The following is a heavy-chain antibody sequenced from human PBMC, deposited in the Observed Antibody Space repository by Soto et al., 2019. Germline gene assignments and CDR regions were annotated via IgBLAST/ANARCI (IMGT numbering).Heavy chain of an antibody. D-gene: IGHD1-1*01. V-gene: IGHV3-7*03. Sequence: LRLSCEASCFSLSAYWMSLVRQAPWKGLEWVASINQYGSVKHYVDSVRGRFTISRDNAKNSLFLQMNSLSAEDTAVYYCARLTEAVTTFVYWGQGTPVTVSS. J-gene: IGHJ4*02. CDR2: INQYGSVK. CDR3: ARLTEAVTTFVY. CDR1: CFSLSAYW.